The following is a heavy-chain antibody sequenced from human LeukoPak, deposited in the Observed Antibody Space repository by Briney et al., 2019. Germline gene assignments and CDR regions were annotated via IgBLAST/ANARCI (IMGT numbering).Heavy chain of an antibody. CDR1: GFTFSSYG. CDR2: ISYDGSNK. CDR3: ARGERYSSGWYGGYYYYYYMDV. Sequence: GGPLRLSCAASGFTFSSYGMHWVRQAPGKGLEGVAVISYDGSNKYYADSVKGRFTISRDNAKNSLYLQMNSLRAEDTAVYYCARGERYSSGWYGGYYYYYYMDVWGKGTTVTISS. J-gene: IGHJ6*03. V-gene: IGHV3-30*03. D-gene: IGHD6-19*01.